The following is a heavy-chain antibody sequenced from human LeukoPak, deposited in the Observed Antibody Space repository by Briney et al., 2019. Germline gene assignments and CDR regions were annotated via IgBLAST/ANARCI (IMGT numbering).Heavy chain of an antibody. CDR3: AKGLYSGSYYVDY. V-gene: IGHV3-30*02. Sequence: GGSLRLSCAASGFTFSSYGMHWVRQAPGKGVEWVAFIRYDGSNKYYADSVKGRFTISRDNSKNTLYLQMNSLRAEDTAVYYCAKGLYSGSYYVDYWGQGTLVTVSS. J-gene: IGHJ4*02. CDR2: IRYDGSNK. CDR1: GFTFSSYG. D-gene: IGHD1-26*01.